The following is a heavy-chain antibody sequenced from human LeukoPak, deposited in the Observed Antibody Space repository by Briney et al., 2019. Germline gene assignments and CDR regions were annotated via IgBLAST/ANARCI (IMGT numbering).Heavy chain of an antibody. J-gene: IGHJ3*02. V-gene: IGHV3-48*02. Sequence: GGSLRLSCAVFALTFSCKSMELSRQAPGKGLEWVSYISSSSSTIYQADSVKGRFTISRDNAKNSLYLQMNSLRDEDTAVCYCARQRSSSWYGAFDIWGQGTMVIVSS. CDR3: ARQRSSSWYGAFDI. D-gene: IGHD6-13*01. CDR1: ALTFSCKS. CDR2: ISSSSSTI.